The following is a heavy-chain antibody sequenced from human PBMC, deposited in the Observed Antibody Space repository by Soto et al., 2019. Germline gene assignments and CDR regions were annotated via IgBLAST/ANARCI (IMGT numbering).Heavy chain of an antibody. Sequence: SETLSLTCTVSGGSISSSSYYWGWIRQPPGKGLEWIGSIYYSGSTYYNPSLKSRVTISVDTSKNQFSLKLSSVTAADTAVYYSARLIFMVRGSEKGPQYYFDYWGQGTLVTVSS. D-gene: IGHD3-10*01. CDR2: IYYSGST. J-gene: IGHJ4*02. V-gene: IGHV4-39*01. CDR1: GGSISSSSYY. CDR3: ARLIFMVRGSEKGPQYYFDY.